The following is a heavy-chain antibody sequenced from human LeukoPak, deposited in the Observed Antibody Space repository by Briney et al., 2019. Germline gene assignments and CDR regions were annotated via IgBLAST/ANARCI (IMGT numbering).Heavy chain of an antibody. D-gene: IGHD3-3*01. CDR1: GFTFSSYW. CDR3: ARETYNDFWSGYYPAPFDY. J-gene: IGHJ4*02. CDR2: INSDGSST. V-gene: IGHV3-74*01. Sequence: GGSLRLSCAASGFTFSSYWMHWVRQAPGKGLVWVSRINSDGSSTSYADSVKGRFTISRDNAKNTLYLQMNSLRAEDTAVYYCARETYNDFWSGYYPAPFDYWGQGTLVTLSS.